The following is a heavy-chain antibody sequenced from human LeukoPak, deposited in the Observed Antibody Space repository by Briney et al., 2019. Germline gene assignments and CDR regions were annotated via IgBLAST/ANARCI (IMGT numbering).Heavy chain of an antibody. CDR3: ARAHSSWYYYYYMDV. CDR2: ISSSGSTI. V-gene: IGHV3-11*04. J-gene: IGHJ6*03. D-gene: IGHD6-13*01. CDR1: GFTFSDYY. Sequence: GGSLRLSCAASGFTFSDYYMSWIRQAPGKGLEWVSYISSSGSTIYYADSVKGRFTISRDNAKNSLYLQMNSLGAEDTAVYYCARAHSSWYYYYYMDVWGKGTTVTVSS.